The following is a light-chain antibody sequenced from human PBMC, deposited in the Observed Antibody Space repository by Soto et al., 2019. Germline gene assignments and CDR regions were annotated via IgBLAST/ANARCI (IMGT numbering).Light chain of an antibody. CDR3: QQYYSRPPT. CDR1: QNILYNSYNKNY. Sequence: DIAMTQSPDSLAVSLGERATINCKSSQNILYNSYNKNYLAWYQQRPGQPPKLLISWASTRESGVPDRFSGSGSGTDFTLTISSLQAEDVAVYYCQQYYSRPPTFGQGTKVDIK. V-gene: IGKV4-1*01. J-gene: IGKJ1*01. CDR2: WAS.